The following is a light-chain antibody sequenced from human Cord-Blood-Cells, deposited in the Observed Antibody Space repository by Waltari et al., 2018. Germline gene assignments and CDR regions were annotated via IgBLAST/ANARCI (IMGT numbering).Light chain of an antibody. J-gene: IGLJ2*01. Sequence: YELTQPPSVSVSPGQTARITCSGAALPKQYAYWYQQKPGQAPVLVIYKDSERPSGIPERFSGSSSGTTVTLTISGVQAEDEADYYCQSADSSGTYVVFGGGTKLTVL. CDR1: ALPKQY. CDR2: KDS. CDR3: QSADSSGTYVV. V-gene: IGLV3-25*03.